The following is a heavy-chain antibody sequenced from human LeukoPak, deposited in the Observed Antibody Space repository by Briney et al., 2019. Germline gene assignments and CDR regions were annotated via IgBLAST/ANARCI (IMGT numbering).Heavy chain of an antibody. V-gene: IGHV3-30*18. Sequence: PGGSLRLSCAASGFIFSDYYMNWIRQAPGKGLEWVAVISYDGSNKYYADSVKGRFTISRDNSKNTLYLQMNSLRAEDTAVYYCAKAGSLGAFDIWGQGTMVTVSS. J-gene: IGHJ3*02. CDR3: AKAGSLGAFDI. CDR1: GFIFSDYY. CDR2: ISYDGSNK. D-gene: IGHD1-26*01.